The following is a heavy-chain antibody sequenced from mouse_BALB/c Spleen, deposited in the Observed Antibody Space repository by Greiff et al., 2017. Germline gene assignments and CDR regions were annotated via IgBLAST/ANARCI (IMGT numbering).Heavy chain of an antibody. CDR3: ARFTTGYFDY. J-gene: IGHJ2*01. CDR1: GYTFTSYT. D-gene: IGHD1-1*01. V-gene: IGHV1-4*01. CDR2: INPSSGYT. Sequence: QVQLKESGAELARPGASVKMSCKASGYTFTSYTMHWVKQRPGQGLEWIGYINPSSGYTNYNQKFKDKATLTADKSSSTAYMQLSSLTSEDSAVYYCARFTTGYFDYWGQGTTLTVSS.